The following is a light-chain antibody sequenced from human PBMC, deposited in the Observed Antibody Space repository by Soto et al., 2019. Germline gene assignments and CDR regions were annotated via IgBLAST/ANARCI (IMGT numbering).Light chain of an antibody. V-gene: IGLV2-8*01. CDR2: EGS. CDR3: SSYAGSNNYV. J-gene: IGLJ1*01. Sequence: SALTQPPSASGSPGQSVTISCTGTSSDLGGYNYVSWYQQHPGKAPKIMIYEGSNRPSGVPDRFSGSKSGNTASLTVSGLQAEDEADYYCSSYAGSNNYVFGTGTKLTVL. CDR1: SSDLGGYNY.